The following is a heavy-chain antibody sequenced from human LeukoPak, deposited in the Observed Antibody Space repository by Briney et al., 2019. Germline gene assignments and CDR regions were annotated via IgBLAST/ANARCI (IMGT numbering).Heavy chain of an antibody. V-gene: IGHV1-8*01. CDR2: MNPNSGNT. Sequence: GASVKVSCKASGYTFTSYDINWVRQATGQGLECIGWMNPNSGNTGYAQKFQGRVTMARNTSISTAYMELSSLRSEDTAVYYCARVRDYYDSSGYTDAFDIWGQGTMVTVSS. J-gene: IGHJ3*02. CDR1: GYTFTSYD. CDR3: ARVRDYYDSSGYTDAFDI. D-gene: IGHD3-22*01.